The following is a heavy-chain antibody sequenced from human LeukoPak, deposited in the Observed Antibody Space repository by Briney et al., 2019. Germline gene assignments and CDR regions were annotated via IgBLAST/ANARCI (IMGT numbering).Heavy chain of an antibody. Sequence: ASVKVSCKASGYTFTSNYIHWVRQAPGQGLEWMGMIYPRDGSTSYAQKFQGRVTVTRDTSTSTVHMELSGLRSEDTAVYYCARVQEGFDYWGQGTLVTASS. CDR3: ARVQEGFDY. CDR1: GYTFTSNY. CDR2: IYPRDGST. V-gene: IGHV1-46*01. J-gene: IGHJ4*02.